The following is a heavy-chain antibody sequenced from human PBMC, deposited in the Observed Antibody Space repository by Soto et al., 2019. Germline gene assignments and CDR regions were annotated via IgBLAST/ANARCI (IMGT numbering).Heavy chain of an antibody. CDR3: AKRTGSPVITIFGVVIRYFDY. J-gene: IGHJ4*02. CDR2: ISYDGSNK. CDR1: GFTFSSYG. D-gene: IGHD3-3*01. Sequence: QVQLVESGGGVVQPGRSLRLSCAASGFTFSSYGMHWVRQAPGKGLEWVAVISYDGSNKYYADSVKGRFTISRDNSKNTLYLQMNSLRAEDTAVYYCAKRTGSPVITIFGVVIRYFDYWGQVTLVTVSS. V-gene: IGHV3-30*18.